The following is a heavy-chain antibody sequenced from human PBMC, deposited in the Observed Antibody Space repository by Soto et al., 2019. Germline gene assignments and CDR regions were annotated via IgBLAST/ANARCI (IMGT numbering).Heavy chain of an antibody. V-gene: IGHV3-23*01. Sequence: GGPRRLPCGAFGVPSVGYGRSWVRQAPGKGLEWVSAISGSGGTTYYADSVKGRFTISRDNSKNTLYLQMNSLRAEDTAVYYCAKDAPVAGDYWGQGTLVTVSS. CDR1: GVPSVGYG. CDR3: AKDAPVAGDY. D-gene: IGHD6-13*01. J-gene: IGHJ4*02. CDR2: ISGSGGTT.